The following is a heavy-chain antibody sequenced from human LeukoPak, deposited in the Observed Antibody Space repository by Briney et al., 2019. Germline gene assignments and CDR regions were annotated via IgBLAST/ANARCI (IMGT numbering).Heavy chain of an antibody. CDR2: MNPNSGNT. D-gene: IGHD6-13*01. V-gene: IGHV1-8*03. CDR3: ARRASSWYVYYYYMDV. J-gene: IGHJ6*03. Sequence: ASVKVSCKASGYTFTSYDINWVRQATGQGLEWMGWMNPNSGNTGYAQKFQGRVTITRNTSISTAYMELSSLRSEDTAVYYCARRASSWYVYYYYMDVWGKGTTVTVSS. CDR1: GYTFTSYD.